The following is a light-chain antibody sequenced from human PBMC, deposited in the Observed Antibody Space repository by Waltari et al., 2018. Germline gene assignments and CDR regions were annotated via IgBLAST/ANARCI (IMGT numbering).Light chain of an antibody. V-gene: IGLV3-21*04. CDR3: LVWHSTIDHQGV. Sequence: SYVVTQSHSVSVAPGETARITCGGDNIGSKSVHWYQQRPGQAPVLVISYDSDRPSGIPGRFSGSNSGNTATLTISWVEAEDEADYYCLVWHSTIDHQGVFGGGTKLTVL. CDR1: NIGSKS. CDR2: YDS. J-gene: IGLJ2*01.